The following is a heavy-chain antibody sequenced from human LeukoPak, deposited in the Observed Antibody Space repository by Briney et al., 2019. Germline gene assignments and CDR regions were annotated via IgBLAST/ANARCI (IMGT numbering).Heavy chain of an antibody. CDR1: GGSFSGYY. V-gene: IGHV4-34*01. D-gene: IGHD2-21*02. Sequence: SETLSLTCAVYGGSFSGYYWSWIRQPPGKGLEWIGEINHSGSTNYNPSLKSRVTISVDTSKNQFSLKLSSVTAADTAVYYCARLRSEVTAMLDYWGQGTLVTVSS. CDR3: ARLRSEVTAMLDY. J-gene: IGHJ4*02. CDR2: INHSGST.